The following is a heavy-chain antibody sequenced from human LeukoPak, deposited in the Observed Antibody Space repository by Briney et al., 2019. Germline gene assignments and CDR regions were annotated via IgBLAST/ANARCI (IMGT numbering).Heavy chain of an antibody. CDR3: ARRDGYSAFDY. CDR2: IYYSGST. V-gene: IGHV4-30-4*01. D-gene: IGHD5-24*01. J-gene: IGHJ4*02. Sequence: SETLSLTCTVSGGSISSGDYYWSWIRQPPGKGLEWIGYIYYSGSTYYNPSLKSRVTISVDTSKNQFSLKLSSVTAADTAVYYCARRDGYSAFDYWGQGTLVTVSS. CDR1: GGSISSGDYY.